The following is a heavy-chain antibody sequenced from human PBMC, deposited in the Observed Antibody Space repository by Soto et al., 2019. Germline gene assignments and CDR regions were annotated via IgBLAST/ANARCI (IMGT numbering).Heavy chain of an antibody. CDR3: ARTIGTYYYDSSGPDY. D-gene: IGHD3-22*01. J-gene: IGHJ4*02. V-gene: IGHV1-3*01. Sequence: ASVKVSCKASGYTFTSYAMHWVRQAPGQRLEWMGWINAGNGNTKYSQKFQGRVTMTTDTSTSTAYMELRSLRSDDTAVYYCARTIGTYYYDSSGPDYWGQGTLVTVSS. CDR2: INAGNGNT. CDR1: GYTFTSYA.